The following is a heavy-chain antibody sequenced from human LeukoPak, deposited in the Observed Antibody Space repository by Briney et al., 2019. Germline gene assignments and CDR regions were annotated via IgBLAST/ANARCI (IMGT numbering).Heavy chain of an antibody. Sequence: GGSLRLSCAASRFTFSSYWMSWVRQAPGKGLEWVANIKQDGSEKYYVDSVKGRFTISRDNAKNSLYLQMNSLRAEDTAVYYCARVSGNYYRWFDSWGQGTLLTVSS. CDR2: IKQDGSEK. V-gene: IGHV3-7*03. CDR1: RFTFSSYW. D-gene: IGHD1-26*01. CDR3: ARVSGNYYRWFDS. J-gene: IGHJ5*01.